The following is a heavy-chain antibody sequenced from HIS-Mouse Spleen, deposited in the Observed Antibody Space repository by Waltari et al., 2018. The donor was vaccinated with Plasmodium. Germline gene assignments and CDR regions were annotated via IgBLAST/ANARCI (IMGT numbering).Heavy chain of an antibody. J-gene: IGHJ2*01. CDR3: ASSWYWYFDL. Sequence: EVQLVESGGGLVETGGSLRLSCAASGLPVSSYWMSWVRQAPGKGLEWVANIKQDGSEKYYVDSVKGRFTISRDNAKNSLYLQMNSLRAEDTAVYYCASSWYWYFDLWGRGTLVTVSS. CDR1: GLPVSSYW. D-gene: IGHD6-13*01. V-gene: IGHV3-7*01. CDR2: IKQDGSEK.